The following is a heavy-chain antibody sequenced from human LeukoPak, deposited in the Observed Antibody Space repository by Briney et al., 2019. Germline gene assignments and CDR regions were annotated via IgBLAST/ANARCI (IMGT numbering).Heavy chain of an antibody. CDR1: GYTLTSYA. CDR3: ARDLEGATQSLRY. V-gene: IGHV7-4-1*02. Sequence: ASVKVSCKASGYTLTSYAMNWVRQAPGQGLEWMGWINTNTGNPTYAQGFAGRFVFSLDTSVSTAYLQISSLKAEDTAVYYCARDLEGATQSLRYWGQGTLVTVSS. J-gene: IGHJ4*02. D-gene: IGHD1-26*01. CDR2: INTNTGNP.